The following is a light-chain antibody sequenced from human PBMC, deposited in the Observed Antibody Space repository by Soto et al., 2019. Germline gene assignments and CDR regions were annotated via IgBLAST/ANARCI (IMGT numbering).Light chain of an antibody. J-gene: IGLJ1*01. CDR3: AAWDDSLSANYV. CDR1: SSNIGSNY. V-gene: IGLV1-47*01. Sequence: QSVLTQPPSASGTPGQRVTISCSGSSSNIGSNYVYWYQQLPGTAPKLLIYRNNQRPLGVPDRFSGSKSGTSASLAISGLRSEDEADYYCAAWDDSLSANYVFGTGTKLTVL. CDR2: RNN.